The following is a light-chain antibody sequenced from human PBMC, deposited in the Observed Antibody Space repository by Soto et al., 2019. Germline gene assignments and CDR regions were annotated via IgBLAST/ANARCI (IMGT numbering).Light chain of an antibody. CDR1: QSVASN. Sequence: EIVMTQSPITLSVSPGERATLSCRASQSVASNLAWYQQKPGQAPRLLIYGASTRATGIPARFSGSGSGTEFTLTISRLEPEDFAVYYCQQYLTSPKTFGQGTKVDIK. CDR2: GAS. V-gene: IGKV3-15*01. J-gene: IGKJ1*01. CDR3: QQYLTSPKT.